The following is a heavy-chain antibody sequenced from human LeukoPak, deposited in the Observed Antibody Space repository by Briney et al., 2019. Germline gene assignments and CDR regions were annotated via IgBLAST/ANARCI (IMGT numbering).Heavy chain of an antibody. D-gene: IGHD2-15*01. CDR2: IHHTGST. J-gene: IGHJ4*02. V-gene: IGHV4-59*01. Sequence: PSETLSLTWSVSGGSINSNYWSWIRQPPGKGLEWIGYIHHTGSTNYSPSLKSRVTISVDTSKNHFSLKLSSVSAADTAVYYCASAHRFSSWNNFFDYWGQGTLVTVSS. CDR3: ASAHRFSSWNNFFDY. CDR1: GGSINSNY.